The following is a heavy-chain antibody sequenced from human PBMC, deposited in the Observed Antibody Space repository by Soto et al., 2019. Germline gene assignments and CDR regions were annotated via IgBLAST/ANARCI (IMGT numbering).Heavy chain of an antibody. D-gene: IGHD4-4*01. CDR2: IWYDGSNK. CDR1: GFTFSSYG. Sequence: QVQLVESGGGVVQPGRSPRLSCAASGFTFSSYGMHWVRQAPGKGLEWVAVIWYDGSNKYYADSVKGRFTISRDNSKNTLYLQMNSLRAEDTAVYYCARDSYSNYLFDYWGQGTLVTVSS. J-gene: IGHJ4*02. V-gene: IGHV3-33*01. CDR3: ARDSYSNYLFDY.